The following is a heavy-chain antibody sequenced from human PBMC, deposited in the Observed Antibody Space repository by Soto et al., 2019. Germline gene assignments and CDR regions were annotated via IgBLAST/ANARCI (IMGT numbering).Heavy chain of an antibody. CDR1: GFTFSSYG. D-gene: IGHD2-2*01. CDR3: ARDHCSSTSCFWFDP. Sequence: VQLVESGGGVVQPGRSLRLSCAASGFTFSSYGMHWVRQAPGKGLEWVAVIWYDGSNKYYADSVKGRFTISRDNSKNTLYLQMNSLRAEDTAVYYCARDHCSSTSCFWFDPWGQGTLVTVSS. CDR2: IWYDGSNK. V-gene: IGHV3-33*01. J-gene: IGHJ5*02.